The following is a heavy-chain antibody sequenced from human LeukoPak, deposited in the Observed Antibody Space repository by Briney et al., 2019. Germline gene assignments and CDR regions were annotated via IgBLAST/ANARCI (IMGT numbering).Heavy chain of an antibody. J-gene: IGHJ4*02. CDR1: GFTFSSYA. Sequence: GGSLRLSCAASGFTFSSYAMHWVRQAPGKGLEWVAVISYDGSNKYYADSVKGRFTISRDNSKNTLYLQMNSLRAEDTAVYYCARGGTDSSGYSYYFDYWGQGTLATVSS. D-gene: IGHD3-22*01. V-gene: IGHV3-30-3*01. CDR2: ISYDGSNK. CDR3: ARGGTDSSGYSYYFDY.